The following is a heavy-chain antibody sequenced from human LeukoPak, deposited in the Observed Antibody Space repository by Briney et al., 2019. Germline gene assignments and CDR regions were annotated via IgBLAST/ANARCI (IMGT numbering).Heavy chain of an antibody. V-gene: IGHV1-2*02. CDR3: ARDHLSLGGSYLYYFDY. D-gene: IGHD1-26*01. Sequence: ASVKVSCKASGYTFTGYYMHLVRQAPGQGLEWMGWINPNSGGTNYAQKFQGRVTMTRDTSISTAYMELSRLRSDDTAVYYCARDHLSLGGSYLYYFDYWGQGTLVTVSS. CDR1: GYTFTGYY. CDR2: INPNSGGT. J-gene: IGHJ4*02.